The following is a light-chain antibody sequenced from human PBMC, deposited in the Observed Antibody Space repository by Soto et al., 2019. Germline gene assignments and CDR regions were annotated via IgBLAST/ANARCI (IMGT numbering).Light chain of an antibody. CDR3: SSYTSSSTYVV. CDR1: SSDVGGYNY. V-gene: IGLV2-14*01. Sequence: QSALTQPASVSGSPGQSITISCTETSSDVGGYNYVSWYQQHPGKAPKLIIYDVSNRPSGVSNRFSGSKSGNTASLTISGLQAEDEADYYCSSYTSSSTYVVFGGGTKLTVL. CDR2: DVS. J-gene: IGLJ2*01.